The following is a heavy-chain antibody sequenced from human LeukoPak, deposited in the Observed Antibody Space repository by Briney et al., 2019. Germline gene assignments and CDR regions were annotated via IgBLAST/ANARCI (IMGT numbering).Heavy chain of an antibody. CDR1: GGSISSYY. J-gene: IGHJ5*02. CDR3: ARDPSGEWDRFDP. Sequence: SETLSLTCTVSGGSISSYYWSWIRQPPGKGLEWIGYIYYSGSTNYNPSLKGRVTISVDTSKNQFSLKLSSVTAADTAVYYCARDPSGEWDRFDPWGQGTLVTVSS. V-gene: IGHV4-59*01. D-gene: IGHD3-16*01. CDR2: IYYSGST.